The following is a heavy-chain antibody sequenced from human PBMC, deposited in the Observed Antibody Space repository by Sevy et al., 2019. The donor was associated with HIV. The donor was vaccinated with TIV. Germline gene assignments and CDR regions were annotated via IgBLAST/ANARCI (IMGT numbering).Heavy chain of an antibody. CDR2: ISGSGDST. V-gene: IGHV3-23*01. Sequence: GGSLRLSCAASGLTFSSYAMSWVRQAPGKGLEWVSLISGSGDSTYYVDSVKGRFTISRDNSKNTLYLQMNSLRAEDTAVYYCAKEGRGYHGSGSSDYWGQGALVTVSS. D-gene: IGHD3-10*01. CDR3: AKEGRGYHGSGSSDY. CDR1: GLTFSSYA. J-gene: IGHJ4*02.